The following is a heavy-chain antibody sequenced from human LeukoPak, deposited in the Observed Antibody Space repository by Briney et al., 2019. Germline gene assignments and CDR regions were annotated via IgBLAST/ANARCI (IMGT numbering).Heavy chain of an antibody. J-gene: IGHJ4*02. D-gene: IGHD3-22*01. CDR3: ARGRVSPKEYYASGTYYFFDC. CDR1: GGSISSGTYY. Sequence: SQTLSLTCTVSGGSISSGTYYWTWIRQPAGRGLEWIGRFYTSGSTRYNPSLESRVTISMDTSKNQLSLKLSSVTAADTAVYYCARGRVSPKEYYASGTYYFFDCWGQGTLVTVSS. V-gene: IGHV4-61*02. CDR2: FYTSGST.